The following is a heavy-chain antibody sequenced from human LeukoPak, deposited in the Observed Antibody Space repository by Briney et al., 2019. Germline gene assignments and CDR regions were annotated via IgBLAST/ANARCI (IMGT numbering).Heavy chain of an antibody. Sequence: GGSLRLSCAASGFNFSNYAMSWVRQAPGKGLEWVSSIFGNGAGTHYADPVKGRFTISRDNAKNTLYLQMNALGAEDTAVYYCAKDLISPRSVGSSEKVDYWGQGTLVIVSS. CDR1: GFNFSNYA. D-gene: IGHD3-10*01. V-gene: IGHV3-23*01. CDR3: AKDLISPRSVGSSEKVDY. CDR2: IFGNGAGT. J-gene: IGHJ4*02.